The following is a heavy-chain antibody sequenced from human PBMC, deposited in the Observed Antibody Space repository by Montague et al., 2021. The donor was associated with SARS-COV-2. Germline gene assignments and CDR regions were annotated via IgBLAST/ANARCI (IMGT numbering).Heavy chain of an antibody. J-gene: IGHJ3*01. V-gene: IGHV3-74*03. CDR1: GFSLPTYW. Sequence: SLRLSYAASGFSLPTYWMNWVRQFPGKGLVWVAAINGDGMTTEYADFVRGRFTISRDNAKSVLFLQMDSLTVGDTALYFCSRVLAPSTAPFDLWGHGTVVTVGS. CDR3: SRVLAPSTAPFDL. D-gene: IGHD1-1*01. CDR2: INGDGMTT.